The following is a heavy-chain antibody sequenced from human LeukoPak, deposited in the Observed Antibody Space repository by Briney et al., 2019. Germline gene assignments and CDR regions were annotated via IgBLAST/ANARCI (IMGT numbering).Heavy chain of an antibody. CDR2: ISWDGGST. V-gene: IGHV3-43D*03. CDR1: GFTFDDYA. J-gene: IGHJ4*02. D-gene: IGHD6-19*01. CDR3: ARGLAVAGTGDY. Sequence: GGSLRLSCAASGFTFDDYAMHWVRQAPGKGLEWVSLISWDGGSTYYADSVKGRFTISRDNAKNSLYLQMNSLRAEDTAVYYCARGLAVAGTGDYWGQGTLVTVSS.